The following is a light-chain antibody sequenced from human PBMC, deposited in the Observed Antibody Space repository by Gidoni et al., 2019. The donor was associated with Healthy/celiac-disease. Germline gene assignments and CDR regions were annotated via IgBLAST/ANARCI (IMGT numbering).Light chain of an antibody. CDR1: QSVSSN. Sequence: EIVMTQSPATLPVSPGERATLSCRASQSVSSNLAWYQQKPGQAARLLIYGASTRATGIPARFSGSGSGTEFTLTISSLQSEDFAVYYCQQYHNWPRTFGQGTKVEIK. V-gene: IGKV3-15*01. CDR3: QQYHNWPRT. CDR2: GAS. J-gene: IGKJ1*01.